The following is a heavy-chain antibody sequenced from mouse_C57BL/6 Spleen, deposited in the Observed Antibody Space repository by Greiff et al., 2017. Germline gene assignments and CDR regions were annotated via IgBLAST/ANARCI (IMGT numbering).Heavy chain of an antibody. CDR1: GYTFTDYY. CDR2: IYPGSGNT. V-gene: IGHV1-76*01. J-gene: IGHJ4*01. D-gene: IGHD2-4*01. CDR3: ARYYDYYYAMDY. Sequence: QVQLQQSGAELVRPGASVKLSCKASGYTFTDYYINWVKQRPGQGLEWIARIYPGSGNTYYNEKFKGKATLTAEKSSSTAYMQLSSLTSEDSAVYFCARYYDYYYAMDYWGQGTSVTVSS.